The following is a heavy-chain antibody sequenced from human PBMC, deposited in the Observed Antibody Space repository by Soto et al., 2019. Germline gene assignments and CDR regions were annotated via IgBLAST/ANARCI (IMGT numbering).Heavy chain of an antibody. J-gene: IGHJ4*02. CDR1: GGSVSLVGYY. D-gene: IGHD1-26*01. V-gene: IGHV4-31*03. CDR3: VRRRVGASSPSDF. Sequence: QVHLQESGPGVVRPSQTLSLTCSVFGGSVSLVGYYWGWNRQSPGKGLEWIGDIYYSGETFKNPSLMTRLTISSAHPNNRIFLSLTSVTAADTAVYYCVRRRVGASSPSDFWGRGILVTVSS. CDR2: IYYSGET.